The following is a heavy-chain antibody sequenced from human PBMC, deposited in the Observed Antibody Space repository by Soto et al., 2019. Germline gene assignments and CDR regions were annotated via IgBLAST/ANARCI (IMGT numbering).Heavy chain of an antibody. D-gene: IGHD2-15*01. V-gene: IGHV1-3*01. CDR1: GYTFTSYA. Sequence: GASVKVSCQASGYTFTSYAMHWVRQAPGQRLEWMGWINAGNGNTKYSQKFQGRVTITRDTSASTAYMELSSLRSEDTAVYYCARDCSGGSSEAKEYFQHWGQGTLVTVSS. J-gene: IGHJ1*01. CDR3: ARDCSGGSSEAKEYFQH. CDR2: INAGNGNT.